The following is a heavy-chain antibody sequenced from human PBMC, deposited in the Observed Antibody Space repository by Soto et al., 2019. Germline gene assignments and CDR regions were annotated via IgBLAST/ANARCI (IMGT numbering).Heavy chain of an antibody. Sequence: SETLSLTCTVSGDFISSYYWSWIRQPPGKGLEWIGYIFYTGSTNYNPSLKSRVTISVDMSKNQFSLKMNSVTAADTAVYYCARHAEWLVESTCYFDYWGQGTLVNVSS. CDR1: GDFISSYY. J-gene: IGHJ4*02. D-gene: IGHD2-15*01. CDR3: ARHAEWLVESTCYFDY. V-gene: IGHV4-59*08. CDR2: IFYTGST.